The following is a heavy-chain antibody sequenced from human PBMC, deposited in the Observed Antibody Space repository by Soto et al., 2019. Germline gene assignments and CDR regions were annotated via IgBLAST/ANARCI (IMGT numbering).Heavy chain of an antibody. CDR2: IYYSGST. CDR1: GGSISSYY. Sequence: PSETLSLTCTVSGGSISSYYWSWIRQPPGKGLEWIGYIYYSGSTNYNPSLKSRVTISVDTSKNQFSLKLSSVTAADTAVYYCARANYIVVVPAATANWFDPWGQGTLVTVSS. V-gene: IGHV4-59*01. D-gene: IGHD2-2*01. J-gene: IGHJ5*02. CDR3: ARANYIVVVPAATANWFDP.